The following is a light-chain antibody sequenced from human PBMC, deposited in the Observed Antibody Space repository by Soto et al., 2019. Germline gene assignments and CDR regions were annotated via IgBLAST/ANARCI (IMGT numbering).Light chain of an antibody. V-gene: IGKV2-28*01. CDR2: LGS. Sequence: DIVMTQSPLSLPVTPGEPASISCRPSQSLLHSNGYNYLDWYLQKPGQSPQLLIYLGSNRASGVPDRVSGSGSGTDFTLTISRVEAEDVGVYYGMQHLHSWTLGQGTVVDIX. CDR3: MQHLHSWT. J-gene: IGKJ1*01. CDR1: QSLLHSNGYNY.